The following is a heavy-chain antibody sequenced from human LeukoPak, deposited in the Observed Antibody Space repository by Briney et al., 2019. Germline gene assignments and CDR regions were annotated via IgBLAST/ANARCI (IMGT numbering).Heavy chain of an antibody. D-gene: IGHD3-16*01. V-gene: IGHV3-30*18. CDR3: AKGLRDDYKSVYDGFDI. J-gene: IGHJ3*02. CDR1: GFTFSSVA. CDR2: ISTDGDNK. Sequence: TGGSLRLSCAASGFTFSSVAMNWVRQAPGKGLEWVAVISTDGDNKQYADSAKGRFSISRDYSSSTVFLQMDSLRAEDTAIYYCAKGLRDDYKSVYDGFDIWGQGTRVTVSS.